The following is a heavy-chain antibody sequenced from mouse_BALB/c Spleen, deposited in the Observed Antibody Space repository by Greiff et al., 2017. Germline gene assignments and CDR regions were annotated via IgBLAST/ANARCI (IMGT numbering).Heavy chain of an antibody. Sequence: EVQRVESGGGLVQPGGSRKLSCAASGFTFSSFGMHWVRQAPEKGLEWVAYISSGSSTIYYADTVKGRFTISRDNPKNTLFLQMTSLRSEDTAMYYCARSRGSNAMDYWGQGTSVTVSS. CDR3: ARSRGSNAMDY. CDR2: ISSGSSTI. V-gene: IGHV5-17*02. D-gene: IGHD1-1*01. CDR1: GFTFSSFG. J-gene: IGHJ4*01.